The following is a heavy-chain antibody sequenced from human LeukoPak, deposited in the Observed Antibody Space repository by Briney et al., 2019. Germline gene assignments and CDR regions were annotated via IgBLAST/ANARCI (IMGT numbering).Heavy chain of an antibody. D-gene: IGHD6-19*01. CDR3: ARQQWLEQDAFDI. Sequence: SETLSLTCTVSGGSISSSSYYWGWIRQPPGKGLEWIGSIYYSGSTYYNPSLKSRVTISVDTSKNQFSLKLSSVTAADTAFYYCARQQWLEQDAFDIWGQGTMITVSS. CDR2: IYYSGST. J-gene: IGHJ3*02. V-gene: IGHV4-39*01. CDR1: GGSISSSSYY.